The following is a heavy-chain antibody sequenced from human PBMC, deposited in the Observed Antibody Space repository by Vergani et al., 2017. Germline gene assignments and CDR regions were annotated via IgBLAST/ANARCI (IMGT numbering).Heavy chain of an antibody. Sequence: QVQLQQWGAGLLQPSETLSLTCAVSGGSFSGYYWSWIRQPPGKGLAWIGEIDPSGSTTYNPSLKRRVTISADTSKNQFSLRLRSVTAAETAVYYCARGRRYYGSGSYYLLEYWGQGTLVTVSS. V-gene: IGHV4-34*01. CDR1: GGSFSGYY. CDR2: IDPSGST. J-gene: IGHJ4*02. CDR3: ARGRRYYGSGSYYLLEY. D-gene: IGHD3-10*01.